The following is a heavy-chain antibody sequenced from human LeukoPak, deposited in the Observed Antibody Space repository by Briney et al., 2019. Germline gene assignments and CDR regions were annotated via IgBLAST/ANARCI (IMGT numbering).Heavy chain of an antibody. D-gene: IGHD1-1*01. CDR2: INQSGST. CDR1: GGSLSGYY. V-gene: IGHV4-34*01. CDR3: ARRFNWNYDF. J-gene: IGHJ4*02. Sequence: SETLSLTCAVYGGSLSGYYWSWIRQTPVKGLEWIGEINQSGSTDYNPSLRSRVTMSVDTSQNQFSLRLNSVTAADTAIYYCARRFNWNYDFWGQGTLVTVSS.